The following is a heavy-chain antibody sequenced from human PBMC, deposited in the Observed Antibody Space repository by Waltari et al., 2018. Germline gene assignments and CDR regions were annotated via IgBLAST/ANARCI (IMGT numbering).Heavy chain of an antibody. CDR1: GYSISRGDY. V-gene: IGHV4-38-2*02. J-gene: IGHJ4*02. D-gene: IGHD3-3*01. Sequence: QVQLQESGPGLVKPSETLSLTGTVAGYSISRGDYWGWIRQPPGKGLEWIGSVYESGTTSYNPSLKNRINMSVDTYKNQFSLKLRSVTAADTAVYYCARDPDVLRFMFEYWGQGILVTVSS. CDR2: VYESGTT. CDR3: ARDPDVLRFMFEY.